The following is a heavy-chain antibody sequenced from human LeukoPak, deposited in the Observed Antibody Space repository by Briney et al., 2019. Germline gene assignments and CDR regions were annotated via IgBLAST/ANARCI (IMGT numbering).Heavy chain of an antibody. CDR1: GFIFSTYA. J-gene: IGHJ4*02. D-gene: IGHD6-13*01. Sequence: GGSLRLSCATSGFIFSTYALSWFRQAPGKGLEWASSISGSGGSTYHADSVKGRFTISRDSSKNTLYPQMNSLRAEDTAIYYCARVIRAAPGKGYFDYWGQGTLVTVSS. CDR2: ISGSGGST. V-gene: IGHV3-23*01. CDR3: ARVIRAAPGKGYFDY.